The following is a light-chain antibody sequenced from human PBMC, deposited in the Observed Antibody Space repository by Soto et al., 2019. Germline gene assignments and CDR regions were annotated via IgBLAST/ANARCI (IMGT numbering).Light chain of an antibody. Sequence: DVKMSLSPAALSAYIGDRVVITFRASESISSWLAWYQQKPGKAPKLVIYKAYILESGVPSRFSGSGSGTEFTLTISRVQPDYFVTYYWQRYNRHSDAFGEGTKVDIK. CDR3: QRYNRHSDA. CDR1: ESISSW. V-gene: IGKV1-5*03. CDR2: KAY. J-gene: IGKJ1*01.